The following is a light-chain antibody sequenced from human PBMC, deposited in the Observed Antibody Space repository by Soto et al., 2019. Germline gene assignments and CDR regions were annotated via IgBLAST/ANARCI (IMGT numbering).Light chain of an antibody. V-gene: IGLV2-11*01. CDR3: CSFAGTYIHYV. J-gene: IGLJ1*01. CDR1: SSDVGAYNF. Sequence: QSALTQPRSVSGSPGQSVTISCTGTSSDVGAYNFVSWYQQHPGKAPKLMIYGVNQRPSGVPGRFSGSKSGNTASLTISGLQAEDEADYYCCSFAGTYIHYVFGTGTKVTVL. CDR2: GVN.